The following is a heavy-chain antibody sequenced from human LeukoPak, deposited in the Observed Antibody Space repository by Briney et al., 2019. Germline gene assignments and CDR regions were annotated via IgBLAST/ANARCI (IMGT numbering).Heavy chain of an antibody. Sequence: GGSLRLSCAASGFTFSSYAMSWVRQAPGKGLEWVSDISGSGGSTYYADSVKGRFTISRDNSKNTLYLQMNSLRAEDTAVYYCAKRLLPYYYDSNGYFDYWAREPWSPSPQ. V-gene: IGHV3-23*01. CDR2: ISGSGGST. D-gene: IGHD3-22*01. J-gene: IGHJ4*02. CDR3: AKRLLPYYYDSNGYFDY. CDR1: GFTFSSYA.